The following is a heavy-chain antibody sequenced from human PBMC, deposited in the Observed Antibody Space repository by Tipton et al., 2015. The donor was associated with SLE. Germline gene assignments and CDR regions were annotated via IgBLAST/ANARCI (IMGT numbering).Heavy chain of an antibody. V-gene: IGHV3-23*03. CDR2: VYSGGST. D-gene: IGHD3-3*01. CDR3: ASSIFGGY. Sequence: SLRLSCAASGFTFSSYVMSWVRQAPGKGLEWVSIVYSGGSTYYADSVKGRFTISRDNSKDTLYLQMNSLRVEDTAVYYCASSIFGGYWGQGTLVTVSS. J-gene: IGHJ4*02. CDR1: GFTFSSYV.